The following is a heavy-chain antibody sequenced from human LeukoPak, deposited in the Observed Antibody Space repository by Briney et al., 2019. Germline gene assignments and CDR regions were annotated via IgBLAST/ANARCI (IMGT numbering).Heavy chain of an antibody. J-gene: IGHJ4*02. CDR2: IKQDGSEK. V-gene: IGHV3-7*01. CDR3: ARWTREYYDSSGYNY. D-gene: IGHD3-22*01. CDR1: GFTFSTYW. Sequence: PGGSLRLSCAASGFTFSTYWMSWVRQAPGKGLEWVANIKQDGSEKSYVDSVKGRFTISRDNAKNSVFLQMNSLRAEDTAVYYCARWTREYYDSSGYNYWGQGTLVTVSS.